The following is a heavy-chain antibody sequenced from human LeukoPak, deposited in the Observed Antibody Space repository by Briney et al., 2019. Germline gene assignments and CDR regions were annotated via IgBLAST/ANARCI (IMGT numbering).Heavy chain of an antibody. CDR1: GXAFYNYE. CDR3: VKEYTGSFYNFENWFDP. CDR2: IAANGDS. D-gene: IGHD3-10*01. V-gene: IGHV3-13*01. J-gene: IGHJ5*02. Sequence: PGGSLRLSSAASGXAFYNYEMHWVRQTGKDLEWLSVIAANGDSYYAGSVKGRFTISRDNVNNTVSLQMNSLRVEDTATYYCVKEYTGSFYNFENWFDPWGQGTVVTVSP.